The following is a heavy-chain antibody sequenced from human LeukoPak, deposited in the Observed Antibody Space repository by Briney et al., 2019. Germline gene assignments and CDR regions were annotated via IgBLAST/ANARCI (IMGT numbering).Heavy chain of an antibody. D-gene: IGHD6-6*01. CDR2: INPSGGST. J-gene: IGHJ6*02. CDR1: GYTFTSYY. V-gene: IGHV1-46*01. CDR3: ARDGSSSSSVYYYYGMDV. Sequence: GASVKVSCTASGYTFTSYYMHWVRQAPGQGLEWMGIINPSGGSTSYAQKFQGRVTMTRDTSTSTVYMELSSLRSEDTAVYYCARDGSSSSSVYYYYGMDVWGQGTTVTVSS.